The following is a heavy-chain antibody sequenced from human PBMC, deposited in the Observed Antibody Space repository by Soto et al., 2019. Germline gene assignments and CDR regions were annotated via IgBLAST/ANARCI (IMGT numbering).Heavy chain of an antibody. D-gene: IGHD2-8*01. Sequence: GGSLGLSCVASGFTFNSYWMSWVRQAPGKGLEWVANIKEDGSEQYYVDSVKGRFTISRDNAKNSLYLQMNNVRAEDTAVYYCAKDRQPDGLWPFDHWGQGTLVPVSS. J-gene: IGHJ4*02. CDR1: GFTFNSYW. CDR3: AKDRQPDGLWPFDH. CDR2: IKEDGSEQ. V-gene: IGHV3-7*03.